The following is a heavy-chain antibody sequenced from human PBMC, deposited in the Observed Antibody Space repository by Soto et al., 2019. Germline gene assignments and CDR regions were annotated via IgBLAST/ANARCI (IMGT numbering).Heavy chain of an antibody. V-gene: IGHV3-33*01. D-gene: IGHD6-19*01. CDR2: IWYDGSNK. CDR1: GFTFSSYG. Sequence: QVQLVESGGGVVQPGRSLRLSCAASGFTFSSYGMHWVRQAPGKGLEWVAVIWYDGSNKYYADSVKGRFTISRDNSKNTLYLQMNSLRAEVTAVYYCARGRTGFFIAVAGTLDYWGQGTLVTVSS. J-gene: IGHJ4*02. CDR3: ARGRTGFFIAVAGTLDY.